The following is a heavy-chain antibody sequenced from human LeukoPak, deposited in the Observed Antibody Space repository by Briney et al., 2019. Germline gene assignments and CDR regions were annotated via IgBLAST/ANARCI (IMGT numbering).Heavy chain of an antibody. CDR1: GFXFSSYG. Sequence: PGGSLRLSCAASGFXFSSYGMHWVRQAPGKGQEWVALISYDGSNKYYADSVKGRFAISRDNSKNTLYVEMNSLRAEDTAVYYCAKDRGSHSLWDYWGQGTLVTVSS. V-gene: IGHV3-30*18. CDR3: AKDRGSHSLWDY. D-gene: IGHD1-26*01. CDR2: ISYDGSNK. J-gene: IGHJ4*02.